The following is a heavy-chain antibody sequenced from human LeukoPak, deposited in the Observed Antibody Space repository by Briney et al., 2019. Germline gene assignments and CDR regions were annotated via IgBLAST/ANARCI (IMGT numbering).Heavy chain of an antibody. CDR1: GYTFTSYY. V-gene: IGHV1-46*01. CDR3: ASANEYYYDSSGLAS. CDR2: INPSGGST. J-gene: IGHJ5*02. Sequence: GASVKVSCKASGYTFTSYYMHWVRQAPGQGLEWMGIINPSGGSTSYAQKLQGRVTMTRDTSTSTVYMELSSLRSEDTAVYYCASANEYYYDSSGLASWGQGTLVTVSS. D-gene: IGHD3-22*01.